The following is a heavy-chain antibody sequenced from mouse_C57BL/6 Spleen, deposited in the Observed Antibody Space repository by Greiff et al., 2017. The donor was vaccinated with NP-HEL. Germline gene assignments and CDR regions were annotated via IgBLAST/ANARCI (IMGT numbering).Heavy chain of an antibody. D-gene: IGHD2-3*01. J-gene: IGHJ3*01. V-gene: IGHV1-55*01. CDR2: IYPGSGST. CDR1: GYTFTSYW. CDR3: AREGIYDGSPWFAY. Sequence: QVQLQQPGAELVKPGASVTMSCKASGYTFTSYWITWVKQRPGQGLEWIGDIYPGSGSTNYNEKFKSKATLTVDTSSSTAYMQLSSLTSEDSAVYYCAREGIYDGSPWFAYWGQGTLVTVSA.